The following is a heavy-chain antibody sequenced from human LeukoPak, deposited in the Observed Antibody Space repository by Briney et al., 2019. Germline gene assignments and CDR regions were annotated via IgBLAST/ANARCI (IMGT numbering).Heavy chain of an antibody. CDR2: IYYSGST. D-gene: IGHD1-26*01. Sequence: SETLSLTCTVTGGSISSYYWSWLRKPPGKGLEWIGYIYYSGSTNYNPSLKSRVTISVDTSKNQFSLKLSSVTAADTAVYYCARYIVSYPHDAFDIWGQGTMVTVSS. CDR1: GGSISSYY. CDR3: ARYIVSYPHDAFDI. J-gene: IGHJ3*02. V-gene: IGHV4-59*01.